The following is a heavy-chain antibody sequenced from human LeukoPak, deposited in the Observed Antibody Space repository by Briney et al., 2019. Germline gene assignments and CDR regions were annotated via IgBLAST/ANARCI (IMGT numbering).Heavy chain of an antibody. Sequence: PEALSLTCLVCGGFLSGYSRSWIRQPPAKGLAGIGEINHTGSTNYNPSLKSRVTISVDTSKYQFSLKLSYVTAADTAVYYCARLRPFYCYYGMDVWGQGTTVTVSS. CDR2: INHTGST. V-gene: IGHV4-34*01. CDR1: GGFLSGYS. CDR3: ARLRPFYCYYGMDV. J-gene: IGHJ6*02.